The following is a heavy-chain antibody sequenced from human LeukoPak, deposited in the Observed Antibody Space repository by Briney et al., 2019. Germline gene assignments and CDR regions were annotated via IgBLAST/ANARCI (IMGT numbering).Heavy chain of an antibody. Sequence: GRSLRLSCAASGFTFSSYSMNWVRQAPGKGLEWVSSISSSSSYIYYADSVKGRFTISRDNAKNSLYLQMNSLRAEDTAVYYCARVRGYSNYVSYWGQGTLVTVSS. D-gene: IGHD4-11*01. CDR2: ISSSSSYI. CDR3: ARVRGYSNYVSY. V-gene: IGHV3-21*01. CDR1: GFTFSSYS. J-gene: IGHJ4*02.